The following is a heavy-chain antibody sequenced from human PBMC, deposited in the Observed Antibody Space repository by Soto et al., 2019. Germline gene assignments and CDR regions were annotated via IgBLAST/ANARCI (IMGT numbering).Heavy chain of an antibody. CDR2: ISGTGGIT. CDR1: GFTFSSYA. V-gene: IGHV3-23*01. J-gene: IGHJ6*02. Sequence: EVQLLESGGGLVQPGGSLRLSCAASGFTFSSYAMNWVRQAPGKGLEWVSVISGTGGITYHADSVKGRFTISRDNSKNTLYLQMDSLRAEDTAVYFCAKEETVISHYYDYGGMDVWGQGTTVTVSS. D-gene: IGHD2-21*01. CDR3: AKEETVISHYYDYGGMDV.